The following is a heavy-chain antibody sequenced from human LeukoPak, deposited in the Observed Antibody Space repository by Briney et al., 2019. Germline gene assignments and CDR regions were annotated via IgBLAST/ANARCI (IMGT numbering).Heavy chain of an antibody. V-gene: IGHV3-23*01. CDR3: ASQRKGYCTNGVCYPGDY. CDR1: GFTFSSYG. CDR2: ISGSGGST. Sequence: GGTLRLSCAASGFTFSSYGMSWVRQAPGKGLEWVSAISGSGGSTYYADSVKGRFTISRDNSKNTLYLQMNSLRAEDTAVYYCASQRKGYCTNGVCYPGDYWGQGTLVTVSS. D-gene: IGHD2-8*01. J-gene: IGHJ4*02.